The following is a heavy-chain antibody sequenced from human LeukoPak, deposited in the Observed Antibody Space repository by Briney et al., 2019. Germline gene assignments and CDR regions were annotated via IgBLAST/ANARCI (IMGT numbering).Heavy chain of an antibody. CDR1: GGSISNYY. V-gene: IGHV4-59*12. CDR2: IYYSGTT. CDR3: ARDRGTWNDDGFDY. Sequence: PSETLSLTCTVSGGSISNYYWNWLRQPPGKGLEWIGYIYYSGTTNYNPSLKSRVSMSVDTSKNQFSQKLSSVTAADTAVYYCARDRGTWNDDGFDYWGQGTLVTVSS. J-gene: IGHJ4*02. D-gene: IGHD1-1*01.